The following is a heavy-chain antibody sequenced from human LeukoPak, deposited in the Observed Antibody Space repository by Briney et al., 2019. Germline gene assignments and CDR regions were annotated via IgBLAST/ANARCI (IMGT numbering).Heavy chain of an antibody. CDR2: IYYSGTT. CDR1: GGSFSTYY. V-gene: IGHV4-59*08. Sequence: SETLSLTCAVYGGSFSTYYWSWVRQPPGKGLEWIGYIYYSGTTNYNPSLKSRVTISINTSKNQFSLNLTSVTAADTAVYYCARGMYYYDGSGDYWGQGIQVTVSS. J-gene: IGHJ4*02. D-gene: IGHD3-22*01. CDR3: ARGMYYYDGSGDY.